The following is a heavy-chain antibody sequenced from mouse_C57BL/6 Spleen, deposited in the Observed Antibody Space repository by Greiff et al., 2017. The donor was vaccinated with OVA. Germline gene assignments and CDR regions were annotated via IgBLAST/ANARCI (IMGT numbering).Heavy chain of an antibody. CDR1: GYTFTDYY. D-gene: IGHD1-1*01. Sequence: EVQLQQSGPELVKPGASVKISCKASGYTFTDYYMNWVKQSHGKSLEWIGDINPNNGGTSYNQKFKGKATLTVDKSSSTAYMELRSLTSEDSAVYYCGPIYYYGSSYGNYAMDYWGQGTSVTVSS. J-gene: IGHJ4*01. CDR2: INPNNGGT. V-gene: IGHV1-26*01. CDR3: GPIYYYGSSYGNYAMDY.